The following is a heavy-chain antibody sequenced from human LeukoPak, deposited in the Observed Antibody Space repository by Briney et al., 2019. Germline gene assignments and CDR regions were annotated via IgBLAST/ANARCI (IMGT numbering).Heavy chain of an antibody. CDR1: GFTVSSNY. Sequence: GGSLRLSCAASGFTVSSNYMSWVRQAPGKGLEWVSAIYSGGSTYYADSVKGRFTISRDNSKNTLYLQMNSLRAEDTAVYYCARGELAGRGAFDYWGQGTLVTVSS. CDR2: IYSGGST. J-gene: IGHJ4*02. D-gene: IGHD2-15*01. CDR3: ARGELAGRGAFDY. V-gene: IGHV3-66*01.